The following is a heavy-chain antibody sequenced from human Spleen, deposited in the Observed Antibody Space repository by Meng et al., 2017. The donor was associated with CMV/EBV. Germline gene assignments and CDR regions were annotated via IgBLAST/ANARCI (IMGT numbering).Heavy chain of an antibody. Sequence: SISSDNNNWSWLRQHPGRGLEWIGYIHYGESAHYDPSLEGRVSISVDTSKTRLSLKLNSVTAANTTVYYCARARYDSRGYSGFDYWGQGTLVTVSS. CDR1: SISSDNNN. J-gene: IGHJ4*02. CDR3: ARARYDSRGYSGFDY. CDR2: IHYGESA. V-gene: IGHV4-31*02. D-gene: IGHD3-22*01.